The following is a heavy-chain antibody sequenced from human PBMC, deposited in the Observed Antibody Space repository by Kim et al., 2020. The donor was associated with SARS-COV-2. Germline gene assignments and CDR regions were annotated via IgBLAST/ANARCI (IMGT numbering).Heavy chain of an antibody. Sequence: GGSLRLSCAASGFTVSTNYMSWVRQAPGKGLEWVSLIYSGGSTYYADSVKGRFTISRDNSKNTLYLQMNSLRAEDTAVYYCARDFYDRSFDYWGQGTLVTVSS. D-gene: IGHD3-3*01. CDR1: GFTVSTNY. J-gene: IGHJ4*02. V-gene: IGHV3-53*01. CDR3: ARDFYDRSFDY. CDR2: IYSGGST.